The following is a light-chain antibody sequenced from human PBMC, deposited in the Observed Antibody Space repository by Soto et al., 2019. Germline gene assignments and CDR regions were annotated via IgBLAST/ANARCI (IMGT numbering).Light chain of an antibody. CDR3: QQYYTTPTWK. CDR1: QSVFSRFRNKNY. V-gene: IGKV4-1*01. CDR2: WAS. Sequence: DIVMTQSPDSLTLSLGDSCTINCNSSQSVFSRFRNKNYLGWFQQKPGQTPRLLIYWASTRESGVSDRFSGSGSGTDFTLTIESLQAEDVAVYYCQQYYTTPTWKFGQGTKGDIK. J-gene: IGKJ1*01.